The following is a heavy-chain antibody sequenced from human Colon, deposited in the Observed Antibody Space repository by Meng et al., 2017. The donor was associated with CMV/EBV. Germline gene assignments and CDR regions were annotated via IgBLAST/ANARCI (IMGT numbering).Heavy chain of an antibody. CDR2: IIPIFGTA. V-gene: IGHV1-69*05. J-gene: IGHJ5*02. D-gene: IGHD3-3*01. Sequence: TFSSYAISWGRQAPGQGLEWMGGIIPIFGTANYAQKFQGRVTITTDESTSTAYMELSSLRSEDTAVYYCARVERITIFGVVNCWFDPWGQGTLVTVSS. CDR3: ARVERITIFGVVNCWFDP. CDR1: TFSSYA.